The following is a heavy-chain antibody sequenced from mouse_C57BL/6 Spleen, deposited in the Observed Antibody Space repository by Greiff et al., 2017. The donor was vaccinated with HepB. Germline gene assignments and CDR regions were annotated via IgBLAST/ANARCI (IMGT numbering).Heavy chain of an antibody. CDR3: ARGTTVVATPNY. D-gene: IGHD1-1*01. J-gene: IGHJ2*01. Sequence: QVQLQQPGAELVKPGASVKLSCKASGYTFTSYWMHWVKQRPGQGLEWIGMIHPNSGSTNYNEKFKSKATLTVDKSSSTAYMQLSSLASEDSAVYYCARGTTVVATPNYWGQGTTLTVSS. V-gene: IGHV1-64*01. CDR1: GYTFTSYW. CDR2: IHPNSGST.